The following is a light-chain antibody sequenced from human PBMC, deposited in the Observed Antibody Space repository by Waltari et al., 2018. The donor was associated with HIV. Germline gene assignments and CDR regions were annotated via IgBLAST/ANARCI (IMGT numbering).Light chain of an antibody. CDR1: QSVSGH. CDR2: DAT. V-gene: IGKV3-11*01. CDR3: QQRSTWPIT. Sequence: DIVLTQSPATLSLSPGEGAALSCRASQSVSGHLAWYQQKRGQSPRLLIYDATNRAAGIPARFSGSGSGTDFALTISSLEPEDFALYYCQQRSTWPITFGQGTRLEIK. J-gene: IGKJ5*01.